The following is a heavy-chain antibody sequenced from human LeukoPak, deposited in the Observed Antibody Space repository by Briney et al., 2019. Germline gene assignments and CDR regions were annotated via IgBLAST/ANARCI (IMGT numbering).Heavy chain of an antibody. J-gene: IGHJ1*01. Sequence: GGSLRLSCAASGFTFSSNWMHWVRQAPGKGLVWVSRINGDGRIIEHAESVKGRFTISRNNADNTLHLQMNSLRAEDTAVYHCVREVGAPGSFQHWGQGAPVTVSS. D-gene: IGHD1-26*01. CDR3: VREVGAPGSFQH. CDR2: INGDGRII. CDR1: GFTFSSNW. V-gene: IGHV3-74*03.